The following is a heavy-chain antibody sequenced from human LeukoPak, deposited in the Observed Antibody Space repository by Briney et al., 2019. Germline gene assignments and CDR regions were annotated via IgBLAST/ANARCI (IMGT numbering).Heavy chain of an antibody. V-gene: IGHV3-30*04. CDR3: AKSLSSGYYYLDSYFDY. J-gene: IGHJ4*02. D-gene: IGHD3-22*01. CDR2: ISYDGNKK. Sequence: GGSLRLSCAASGFTFSSYDLHWVRQAPGKGLEWVAVISYDGNKKYDADSEKGRFTISRDNSKNTLYLQMNSLRAEDTAVYYCAKSLSSGYYYLDSYFDYWGQGTLVTVSS. CDR1: GFTFSSYD.